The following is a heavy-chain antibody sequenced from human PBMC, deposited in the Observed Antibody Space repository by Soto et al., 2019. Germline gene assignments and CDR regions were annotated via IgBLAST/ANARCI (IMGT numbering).Heavy chain of an antibody. Sequence: EVQLLESGGGLVQPGGSLRLSCAASGFTFSSYAMSWVRQAPGKGLEWVSAISGSGGSTYYADSVKGRFTISRDNSKNTLYLQMNSLRSEDTAVYYCAKDLILLYSSSDFDYWGQGTLVTVSS. D-gene: IGHD6-6*01. J-gene: IGHJ4*02. CDR1: GFTFSSYA. CDR2: ISGSGGST. CDR3: AKDLILLYSSSDFDY. V-gene: IGHV3-23*01.